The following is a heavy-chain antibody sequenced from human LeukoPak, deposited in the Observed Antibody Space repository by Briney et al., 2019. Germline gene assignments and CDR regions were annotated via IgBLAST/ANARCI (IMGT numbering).Heavy chain of an antibody. Sequence: ASETLSLTCTVSGGSINNYYWSWIRQPAGKGLEWIGRIYTRGSTNYNPSLKSRVTMSVDTSKNQFSLKLSSVTAADTAVYYCARGRYCSADICSGGDAFDIWGQGTMVSVSS. V-gene: IGHV4-4*07. CDR2: IYTRGST. D-gene: IGHD2-15*01. J-gene: IGHJ3*02. CDR1: GGSINNYY. CDR3: ARGRYCSADICSGGDAFDI.